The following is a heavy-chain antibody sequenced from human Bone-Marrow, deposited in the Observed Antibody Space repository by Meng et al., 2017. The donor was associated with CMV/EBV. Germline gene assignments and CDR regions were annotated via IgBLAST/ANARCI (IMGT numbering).Heavy chain of an antibody. Sequence: GGSLRLSCAASGFTFSSYSMNWVRQAPGKGLEWVSSISSSSSYIYYADSVKGRFTISRDNAKNSLYLQMNSLRAEDTAVYYCARDIVVTNVDGMDVWGQGTTVTVSS. CDR2: ISSSSSYI. CDR3: ARDIVVTNVDGMDV. D-gene: IGHD3-22*01. V-gene: IGHV3-21*01. CDR1: GFTFSSYS. J-gene: IGHJ6*02.